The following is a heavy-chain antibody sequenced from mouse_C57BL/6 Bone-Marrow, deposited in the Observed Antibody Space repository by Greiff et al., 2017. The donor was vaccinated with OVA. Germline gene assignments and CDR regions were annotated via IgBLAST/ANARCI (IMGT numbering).Heavy chain of an antibody. CDR1: GFSLTSYG. D-gene: IGHD2-3*01. CDR2: IWSGGST. J-gene: IGHJ3*01. V-gene: IGHV2-2*01. Sequence: VQLQESGPGLVQPSQSLSITCTVSGFSLTSYGVHWVRQSPGKGLEWLGVIWSGGSTDYNAAFISRLSISKDNSKSQVFFKMNSLQADDTAIYYCARKRSYDGYYAWFAYWGQGTLVTVSA. CDR3: ARKRSYDGYYAWFAY.